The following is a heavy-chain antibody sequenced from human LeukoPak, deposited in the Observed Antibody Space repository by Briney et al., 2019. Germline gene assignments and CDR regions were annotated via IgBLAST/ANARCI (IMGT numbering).Heavy chain of an antibody. CDR3: ARTITYYDFWSGYYPYYMDV. Sequence: PSETLSLTCTVSGGSISSYYWSWIRQPAGKGLEWIGRIYTSGSTNYNPSLKSRVTMSVDTSKNQFSLKLSSVTAADTAVYYCARTITYYDFWSGYYPYYMDVWGKGTTVTVSS. J-gene: IGHJ6*03. CDR2: IYTSGST. V-gene: IGHV4-4*07. CDR1: GGSISSYY. D-gene: IGHD3-3*01.